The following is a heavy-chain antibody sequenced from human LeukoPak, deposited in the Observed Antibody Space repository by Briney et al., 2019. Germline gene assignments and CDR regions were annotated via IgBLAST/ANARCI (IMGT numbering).Heavy chain of an antibody. CDR3: ADSPGNFDP. CDR1: GFTFSNAW. CDR2: IKSKTDGGTT. Sequence: GGSLRLSCAASGFTFSNAWMSWVRQAPGKGLEWVGRIKSKTDGGTTDYAAPVKGRFTISRDDSKDTLYLQMNNLKPEDTAVYYCADSPGNFDPWGQGTLVTVSS. J-gene: IGHJ5*02. V-gene: IGHV3-15*01. D-gene: IGHD3-10*01.